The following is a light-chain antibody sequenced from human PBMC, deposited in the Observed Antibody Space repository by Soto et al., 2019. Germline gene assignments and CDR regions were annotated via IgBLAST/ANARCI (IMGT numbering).Light chain of an antibody. CDR2: EVS. J-gene: IGLJ3*02. Sequence: QSALTQPDSVSGSPGQSITISCTGTSSDVGSSNLVSWYQQHPGKAPKLMIHEVSQRPSGVSNRFSGSKSGNTASLTISGLQAEDEADYYCYSNAGGPGVFGGGTKLTVL. CDR3: YSNAGGPGV. CDR1: SSDVGSSNL. V-gene: IGLV2-23*02.